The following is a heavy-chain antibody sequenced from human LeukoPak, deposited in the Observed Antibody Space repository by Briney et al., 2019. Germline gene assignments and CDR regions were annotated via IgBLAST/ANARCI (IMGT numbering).Heavy chain of an antibody. Sequence: PSETLSLTCTVSGGSISYYYWSRIRQPPGKGLEWIGYIYYSGSTNYNPSLKSRVTISVDTSKNQFSLKLSSVTAADSAVYYCARRTRYNWNDDRYYFDYWGQGTLVTVSS. J-gene: IGHJ4*02. CDR1: GGSISYYY. D-gene: IGHD1-1*01. V-gene: IGHV4-59*08. CDR3: ARRTRYNWNDDRYYFDY. CDR2: IYYSGST.